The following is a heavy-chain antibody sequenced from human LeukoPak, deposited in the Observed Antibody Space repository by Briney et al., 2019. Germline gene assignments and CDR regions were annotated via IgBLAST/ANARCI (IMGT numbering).Heavy chain of an antibody. V-gene: IGHV1-69*13. CDR1: GGTFISYA. CDR3: ARKVAATGYFDY. J-gene: IGHJ4*02. Sequence: SVKVSCKASGGTFISYAISWVRQAPGQGLEWMGGIIPIFGTANYAQKFQGRVTITADESTSTAYMELSSLRSEDTAVYYCARKVAATGYFDYWGQGTLVTVSS. D-gene: IGHD2-15*01. CDR2: IIPIFGTA.